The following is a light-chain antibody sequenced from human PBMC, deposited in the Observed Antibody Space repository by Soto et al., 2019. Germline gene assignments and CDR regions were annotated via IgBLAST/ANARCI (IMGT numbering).Light chain of an antibody. J-gene: IGKJ2*01. CDR2: DAS. CDR3: QQYSQWPLYT. Sequence: EIVLTQSPATLSVSQGERVTLSCGASQSVNSDLAWYQQTPGQAPRPLIYDASTRAAGVPARFSGSGSGTEFTLTISSLQSEDFALYYCQQYSQWPLYTFGQGT. CDR1: QSVNSD. V-gene: IGKV3-15*01.